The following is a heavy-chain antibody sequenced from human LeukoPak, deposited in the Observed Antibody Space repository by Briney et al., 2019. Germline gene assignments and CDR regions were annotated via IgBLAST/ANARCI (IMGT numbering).Heavy chain of an antibody. CDR3: ARGRGTSGSNRDFYYYYYMDV. J-gene: IGHJ6*03. V-gene: IGHV1-3*01. D-gene: IGHD2-15*01. Sequence: GASVKVSCTASGYIFTDYAIHWLRQAPGQRPEWMGWMNAGNGNTKYSQKFQRRITLIRDTAAATAYMELSSLRHDALAVYYCARGRGTSGSNRDFYYYYYMDVWGKGTTVTVSS. CDR2: MNAGNGNT. CDR1: GYIFTDYA.